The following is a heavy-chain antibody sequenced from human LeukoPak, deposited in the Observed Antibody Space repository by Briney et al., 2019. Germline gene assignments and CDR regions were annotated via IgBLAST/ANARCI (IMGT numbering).Heavy chain of an antibody. V-gene: IGHV1-18*01. CDR2: ISAYNGNT. D-gene: IGHD3-9*01. CDR1: GGTFSSYA. Sequence: ASVKVSCKASGGTFSSYAISWVRQAPGQGLEWMGLISAYNGNTNYAQKLQGRVTMTTDTSTSTAYMELRSLRSDDTAVYYCARQRYFDWLLYVDYFDYWGQGTLVTVSS. J-gene: IGHJ4*02. CDR3: ARQRYFDWLLYVDYFDY.